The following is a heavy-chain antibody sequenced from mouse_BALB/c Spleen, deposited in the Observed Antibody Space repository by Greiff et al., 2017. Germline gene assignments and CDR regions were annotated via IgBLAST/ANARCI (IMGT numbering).Heavy chain of an antibody. CDR1: GFTITDYY. J-gene: IGHJ3*01. D-gene: IGHD1-1*01. CDR2: IDPENGNT. Sequence: VQLQQSGAELVKPGASVKLSCTASGFTITDYYMHWVKQRPEQGLEWIGRIDPENGNTNYDPKFQGKATITADTSSNTAYLQLSSLTSEYTAVYYCTRVDYYRIDYWGQGTLVTVSA. V-gene: IGHV14-3*02. CDR3: TRVDYYRIDY.